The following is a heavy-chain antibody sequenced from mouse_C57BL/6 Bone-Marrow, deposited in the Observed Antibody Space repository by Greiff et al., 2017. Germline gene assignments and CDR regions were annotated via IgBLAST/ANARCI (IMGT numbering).Heavy chain of an antibody. CDR2: INPSSGYT. V-gene: IGHV1-7*01. CDR1: GCTFTSYW. CDR3: GMFAY. J-gene: IGHJ3*01. Sequence: VQLQQSGAELAKPGASVKLSCKASGCTFTSYWMHWVKQRPGQGLEWIGYINPSSGYTKYNQKFKDKATLTADKSISTAYMQLSSLTYEDSAVYYCGMFAYWGQGTLVTVSA.